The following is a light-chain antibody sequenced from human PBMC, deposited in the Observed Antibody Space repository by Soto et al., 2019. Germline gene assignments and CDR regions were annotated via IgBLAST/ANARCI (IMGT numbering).Light chain of an antibody. V-gene: IGLV2-11*01. Sequence: QSALTQPRSVSGSPGQSVTISCSGTSSDVGGYNYVSWYQQYPGKAPKLMIYDVSKRPSGVPDRFSGSKSGNTASLTITGLQAEDEADYYCCSYAGRYTYVFGTGTKLPVL. CDR1: SSDVGGYNY. CDR3: CSYAGRYTYV. CDR2: DVS. J-gene: IGLJ1*01.